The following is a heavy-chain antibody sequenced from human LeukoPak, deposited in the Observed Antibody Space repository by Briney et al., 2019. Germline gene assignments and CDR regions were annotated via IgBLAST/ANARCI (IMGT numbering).Heavy chain of an antibody. CDR1: GFTVSSNY. J-gene: IGHJ6*02. Sequence: GGSLRLSCAASGFTVSSNYMSWVRQAPGKGLEWVSVIYSGGSTYYADSVKGRFTISRDNSKNTLYLQMNSPRAEDTAVYYCARECGIAVAGTRSGLPRYYYYGMDVWGQGTTVTVSS. V-gene: IGHV3-66*01. CDR3: ARECGIAVAGTRSGLPRYYYYGMDV. CDR2: IYSGGST. D-gene: IGHD6-19*01.